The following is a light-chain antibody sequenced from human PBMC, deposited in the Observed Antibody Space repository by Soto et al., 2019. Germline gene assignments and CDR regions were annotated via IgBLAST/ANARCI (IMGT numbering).Light chain of an antibody. CDR3: QRRSNSWSPIT. J-gene: IGKJ5*01. Sequence: EILLTQSPANLTLAPGERGTLPCRASQYIATDLAWYQQQPGQAPRILIYDASARATGIPDRFSGSGSGTDFTLTITNVDTEDSATYFCQRRSNSWSPITFGRGTRLGL. CDR1: QYIATD. CDR2: DAS. V-gene: IGKV3-11*01.